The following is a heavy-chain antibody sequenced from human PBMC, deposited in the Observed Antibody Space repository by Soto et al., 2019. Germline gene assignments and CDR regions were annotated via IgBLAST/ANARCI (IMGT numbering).Heavy chain of an antibody. CDR1: GFTFSRYS. D-gene: IGHD3-9*01. CDR3: AKDFGHYDILTGYPTFDY. Sequence: GGSLRLSCAASGFTFSRYSLNWVRQAPGKGLEWVSAISRSGGSTYHADSVKGRFTISRDNSKNTLYLQMNSLRAEDTAVYHCAKDFGHYDILTGYPTFDYWGQGALITVSS. J-gene: IGHJ4*02. CDR2: ISRSGGST. V-gene: IGHV3-23*01.